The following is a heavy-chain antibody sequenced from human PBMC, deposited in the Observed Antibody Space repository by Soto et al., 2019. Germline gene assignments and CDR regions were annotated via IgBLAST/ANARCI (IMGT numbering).Heavy chain of an antibody. D-gene: IGHD3-22*01. J-gene: IGHJ5*02. CDR2: IDWDDNT. CDR3: ARIPCGNYYTENFFDP. Sequence: PTLVNPTQTLTLTCTFSGFSLTTNGMCLSWIRQPPGKALEWLALIDWDDNTYYSTSLNNRLTLSKDTSKNQVVLLVRHMGPVDTATYYCARIPCGNYYTENFFDPWGQGIPVTVSS. CDR1: GFSLTTNGMC. V-gene: IGHV2-70*01.